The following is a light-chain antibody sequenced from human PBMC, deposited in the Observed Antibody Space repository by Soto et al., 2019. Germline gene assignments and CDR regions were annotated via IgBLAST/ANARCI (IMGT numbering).Light chain of an antibody. Sequence: QPVLTQPASVSGSPGQSITISCTGTSSDVGSYNLVSWYQQHPGKAPKLMIYEGSKRPSGVSKRFSGSKSGNTASLTISGLQAEDEADYYCCSYAGSSTWVFGGGTKLTVL. J-gene: IGLJ3*02. CDR2: EGS. CDR1: SSDVGSYNL. CDR3: CSYAGSSTWV. V-gene: IGLV2-23*01.